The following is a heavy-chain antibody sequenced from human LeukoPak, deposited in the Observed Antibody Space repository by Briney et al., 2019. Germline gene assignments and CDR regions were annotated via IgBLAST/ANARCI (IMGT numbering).Heavy chain of an antibody. V-gene: IGHV1-2*06. CDR2: INPESGDT. CDR3: ARGYCSGGSCYLVENWFDF. CDR1: GYTFSDYY. D-gene: IGHD2-15*01. Sequence: ASVKVSCKASGYTFSDYYMYWLRQAPGEGLEWMGRINPESGDTNYAQNFQGRVTMTRDTSMNTAYMELSRLRSDDTAVYFCARGYCSGGSCYLVENWFDFWGQGTLVTVSS. J-gene: IGHJ5*01.